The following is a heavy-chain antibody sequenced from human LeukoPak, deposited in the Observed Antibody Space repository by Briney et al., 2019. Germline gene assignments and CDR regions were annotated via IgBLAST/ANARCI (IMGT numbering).Heavy chain of an antibody. V-gene: IGHV3-48*03. J-gene: IGHJ3*02. CDR1: GFTFSSYE. CDR3: ARGATVVTDAFDI. Sequence: PGGSLRLSCAASGFTFSSYEMNWVRQAPGKGLEWVSYISSSGSTIYYADSVKGRFTISRDNAKNSLYLQMNSLRAEDTAVYYCARGATVVTDAFDIWGQGTMVTVSS. CDR2: ISSSGSTI. D-gene: IGHD4-23*01.